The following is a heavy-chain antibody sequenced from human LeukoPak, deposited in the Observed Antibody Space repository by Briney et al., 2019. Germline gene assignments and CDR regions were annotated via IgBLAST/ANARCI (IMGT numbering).Heavy chain of an antibody. CDR3: AKDLNYYVSSGWYYFDY. V-gene: IGHV3-9*01. D-gene: IGHD3-22*01. CDR2: ISWNSGSI. CDR1: GFTFDDYA. J-gene: IGHJ4*02. Sequence: GGSLRLSCAASGFTFDDYATHWVRQAPGKGLEWVSGISWNSGSIGYADSVKGRFTISRDNAKNSLYLQMNSLRAEDTALYYCAKDLNYYVSSGWYYFDYWGQGTLVTVSS.